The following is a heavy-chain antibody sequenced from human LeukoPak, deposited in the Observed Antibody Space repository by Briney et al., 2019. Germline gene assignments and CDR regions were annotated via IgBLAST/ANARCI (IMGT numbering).Heavy chain of an antibody. D-gene: IGHD3-3*01. CDR3: ARDHYDFWSGYPYDYYYGMDV. J-gene: IGHJ6*02. CDR1: GFTFSSYG. V-gene: IGHV3-33*01. CDR2: IWYDGSNK. Sequence: GRSLRLSCAASGFTFSSYGMHWVRQAPGKGLEWVAVIWYDGSNKYYADFVKGRFTISRDNSKNTLYLQMNSLRAEDTAVYYCARDHYDFWSGYPYDYYYGMDVWGQGTTVTVSS.